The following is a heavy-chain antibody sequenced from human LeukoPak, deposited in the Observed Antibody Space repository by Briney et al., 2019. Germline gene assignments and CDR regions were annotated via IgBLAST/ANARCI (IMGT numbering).Heavy chain of an antibody. J-gene: IGHJ4*02. CDR3: ASRSSSWYPLRY. D-gene: IGHD6-13*01. Sequence: PSENLSLTCAVYGGSFSGYYWSWIRQPPGKGLEWIGEINHSGSTNYNPSLKSRVTISVDTSKNQFSLKLSSVTAADTAVYYCASRSSSWYPLRYWGQGTLVTVSS. V-gene: IGHV4-34*01. CDR2: INHSGST. CDR1: GGSFSGYY.